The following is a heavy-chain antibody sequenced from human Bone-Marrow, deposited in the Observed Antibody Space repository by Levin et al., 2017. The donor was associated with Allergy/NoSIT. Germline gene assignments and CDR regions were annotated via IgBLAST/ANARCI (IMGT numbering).Heavy chain of an antibody. V-gene: IGHV3-23*01. J-gene: IGHJ4*02. CDR3: ARSSRGYGTFDY. CDR1: GFTFSSYV. D-gene: IGHD5-12*01. CDR2: IYASADSI. Sequence: PGGSLRLSCAASGFTFSSYVMSWVRQAPGKGLEWVSAIYASADSIYYSDSVKGRFTISRDSSKNTLYLHMNSLRAEDTAVYYCARSSRGYGTFDYWGQGTLVTVSS.